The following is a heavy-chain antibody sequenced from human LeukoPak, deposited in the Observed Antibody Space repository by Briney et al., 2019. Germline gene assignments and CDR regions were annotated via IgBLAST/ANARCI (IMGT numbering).Heavy chain of an antibody. CDR2: ISGSGSTI. V-gene: IGHV3-48*02. CDR3: ARVSSSRGYAFDI. J-gene: IGHJ3*02. Sequence: GGSLRLSCAASGFTFSNSAMNWVRQAPGKGLEWISYISGSGSTIYYADSVRGRITISRDNGKNSLYLQMNSLRDEDTAVYYCARVSSSRGYAFDIWGQGTMVTVPS. CDR1: GFTFSNSA. D-gene: IGHD3-10*01.